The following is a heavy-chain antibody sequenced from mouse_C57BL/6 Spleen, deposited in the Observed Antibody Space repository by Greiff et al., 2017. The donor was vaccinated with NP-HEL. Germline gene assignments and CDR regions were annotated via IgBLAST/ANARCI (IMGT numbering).Heavy chain of an antibody. CDR1: GFSLTSYG. CDR2: IWTGGST. J-gene: IGHJ4*01. V-gene: IGHV2-5*01. D-gene: IGHD2-3*01. CDR3: AKNLGWLLFMDY. Sequence: VQLQQSGPGLVQPSQSLSITCTVSGFSLTSYGVHWVRQSPGKGLEWLGVIWTGGSTAYNAAFMSGLSITKDNSKSQVFFKMNSLQADDAAIYYCAKNLGWLLFMDYWGQGTTVTVSS.